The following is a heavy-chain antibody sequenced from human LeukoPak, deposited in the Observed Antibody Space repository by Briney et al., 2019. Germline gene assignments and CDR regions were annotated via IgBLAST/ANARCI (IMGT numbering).Heavy chain of an antibody. J-gene: IGHJ4*02. CDR3: ATRSGDFWSGYVD. Sequence: ASVRVSCKVSGYSVTELSMQWVRQAPGKGLESLGGFDPEEAKMVYAQKFQGRVTMTEDTSTDTAYMELRGLTSEDTAVYYCATRSGDFWSGYVDWGQGTLVAVSS. CDR1: GYSVTELS. CDR2: FDPEEAKM. D-gene: IGHD3-3*01. V-gene: IGHV1-24*01.